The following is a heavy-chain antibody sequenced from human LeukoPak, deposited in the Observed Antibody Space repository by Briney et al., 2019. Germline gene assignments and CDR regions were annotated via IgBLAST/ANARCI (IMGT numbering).Heavy chain of an antibody. CDR3: ARDGGLLTNWFDP. J-gene: IGHJ5*02. Sequence: SETLSLTCAVYGGSFSGYYWSWIRQPPGKGLEWIGEINHSGSTNYNPSLKSRVTISVDTSKNQFSLKLSSVTAADTAVYYCARDGGLLTNWFDPWGQGTLVTVSS. CDR1: GGSFSGYY. CDR2: INHSGST. D-gene: IGHD2/OR15-2a*01. V-gene: IGHV4-34*01.